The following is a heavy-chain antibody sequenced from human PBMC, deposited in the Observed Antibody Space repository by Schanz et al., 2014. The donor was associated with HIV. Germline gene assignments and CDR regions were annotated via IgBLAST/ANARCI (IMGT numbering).Heavy chain of an antibody. CDR2: ISATGAYS. J-gene: IGHJ6*02. CDR1: GFTFSDYS. V-gene: IGHV3-21*04. CDR3: ARDSVDAVVTSTDYYNGIDV. D-gene: IGHD2-21*02. Sequence: EVQLAESGGGLVKPGGSLRLSCAGSGFTFSDYSRTWVRQAPGKGLEWVAFISATGAYSYYADSVKGRFTISRDNAQKSLFLQMNSLRDEDTAIYFCARDSVDAVVTSTDYYNGIDVWGQGTTVTVSS.